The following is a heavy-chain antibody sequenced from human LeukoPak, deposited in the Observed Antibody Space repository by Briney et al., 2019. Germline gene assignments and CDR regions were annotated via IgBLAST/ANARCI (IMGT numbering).Heavy chain of an antibody. CDR1: GFTFRSYA. V-gene: IGHV3-23*01. CDR3: ARDPNGDYIGAFDM. J-gene: IGHJ3*02. Sequence: GGSLRLSCATSGFTFRSYAMIWVRQALERGLQWVSGISGSGTYYADFAKGRFTISRDNSKNTLYLQMNSLRAEDTATYYCARDPNGDYIGAFDMWGQGTMVTVSS. CDR2: ISGSGT. D-gene: IGHD4-17*01.